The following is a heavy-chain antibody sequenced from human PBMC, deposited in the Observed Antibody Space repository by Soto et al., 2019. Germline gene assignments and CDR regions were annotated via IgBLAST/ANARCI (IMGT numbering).Heavy chain of an antibody. Sequence: GGSLRLSCAASGYTFSSYAMSWVRQAPGKGLEWVSAISGSGGSTYYADSVKGRFTISRDNSKNTLYLQMNSLRAEDTAVYYCAKDVEMDSSSRSYWGQGTLVTVSS. CDR2: ISGSGGST. V-gene: IGHV3-23*01. CDR1: GYTFSSYA. CDR3: AKDVEMDSSSRSY. D-gene: IGHD6-13*01. J-gene: IGHJ4*02.